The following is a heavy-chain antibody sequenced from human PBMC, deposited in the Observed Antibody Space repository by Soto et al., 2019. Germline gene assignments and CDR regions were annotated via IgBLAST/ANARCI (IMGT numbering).Heavy chain of an antibody. CDR1: GFTFSSYA. J-gene: IGHJ4*02. V-gene: IGHV3-30-3*01. Sequence: HPGWSLRLSCAASGFTFSSYAMHLVRQAPGKGLEWVAVISYDGSNKYYADSVKGRFTISRDNSKNTLYLQMNSLRAEDTAVYYCARDPSGYYLHFEYWGKGTLVTVSS. D-gene: IGHD3-3*01. CDR2: ISYDGSNK. CDR3: ARDPSGYYLHFEY.